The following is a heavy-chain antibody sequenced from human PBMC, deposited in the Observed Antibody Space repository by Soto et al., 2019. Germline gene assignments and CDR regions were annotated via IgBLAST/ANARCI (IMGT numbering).Heavy chain of an antibody. CDR1: DASISSFY. CDR3: ARDQWQGQWFDP. CDR2: IYTSGST. J-gene: IGHJ5*02. V-gene: IGHV4-4*07. D-gene: IGHD2-8*01. Sequence: SETLSLTCTVSDASISSFYWTWIRQPAGKGLEWIGRIYTSGSTNYNPSLKSRVTMSVDTSKNQFSLKLSSVTAADTAVYYCARDQWQGQWFDPWGQGTLVTVSS.